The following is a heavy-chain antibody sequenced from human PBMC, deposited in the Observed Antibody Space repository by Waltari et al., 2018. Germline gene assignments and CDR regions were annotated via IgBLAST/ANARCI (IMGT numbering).Heavy chain of an antibody. CDR2: INPNSGGT. CDR1: GYTFTGYS. Sequence: QVQLVQSGAEVKKPGASVKVSCKASGYTFTGYSMHWVRQAPGQGLEWMGRINPNSGGTNYAQKFQGRVTMTRDTSISTAYMELSRLRSDDTAVYYCARQPDTGNPNWFDPWGQGTLVTVSS. J-gene: IGHJ5*02. V-gene: IGHV1-2*06. D-gene: IGHD5-18*01. CDR3: ARQPDTGNPNWFDP.